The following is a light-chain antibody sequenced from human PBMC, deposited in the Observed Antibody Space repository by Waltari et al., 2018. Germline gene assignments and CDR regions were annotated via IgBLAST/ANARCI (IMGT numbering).Light chain of an antibody. J-gene: IGLJ3*02. CDR2: SDY. Sequence: QSVLTQPHSASGTPGQGGVSPCSGSRCHSGSKTENWYRQLPGTGPQLLIYSDYQRPSGVPDRFSGSRSGTSASLAISGLQSEDEADYFCSAWDGSLNGWVFGGGTKLTVL. CDR1: RCHSGSKT. CDR3: SAWDGSLNGWV. V-gene: IGLV1-44*01.